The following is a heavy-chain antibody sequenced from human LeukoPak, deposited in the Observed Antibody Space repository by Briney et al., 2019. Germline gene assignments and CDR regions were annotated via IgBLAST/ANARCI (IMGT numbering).Heavy chain of an antibody. D-gene: IGHD2-2*02. CDR2: IYTSGST. V-gene: IGHV4-61*02. CDR1: GGSISSGSYY. Sequence: TLSLTCTVSGGSISSGSYYWSWIRQPAGKGLEWIGRIYTSGSTNYNPSLKSRVTISVDTSKNQFYLKLSSVNAGYTAVYYCARDQWPAAISFDYWGQGTLVTVS. CDR3: ARDQWPAAISFDY. J-gene: IGHJ4*02.